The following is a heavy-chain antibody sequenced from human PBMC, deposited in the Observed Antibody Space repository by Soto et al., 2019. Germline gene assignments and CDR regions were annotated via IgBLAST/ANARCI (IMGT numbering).Heavy chain of an antibody. CDR3: ARNVYYDYIWGSYRYTPYDY. CDR1: GYTFTSYA. Sequence: ASVKVSCKASGYTFTSYAMHWVRQAPGQRLEWMGWINAGNGNTKYSQKFQGRVTITRDTSASTAYMELSSLRSEDTAVYYCARNVYYDYIWGSYRYTPYDYWGQGTLVTVSS. J-gene: IGHJ4*02. CDR2: INAGNGNT. D-gene: IGHD3-16*02. V-gene: IGHV1-3*01.